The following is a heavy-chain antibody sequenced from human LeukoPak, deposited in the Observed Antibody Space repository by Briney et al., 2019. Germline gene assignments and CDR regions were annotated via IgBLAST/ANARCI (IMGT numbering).Heavy chain of an antibody. D-gene: IGHD2-2*01. CDR3: ARGSSYIVVVPAAMFFDP. CDR2: TYSSGST. Sequence: PSETLSLTCTVSGGSISSGGYYWSWIRQHPGKGLEWIGNTYSSGSTYYNPSLKSRVTISVDTSKNQFSLKLSSVTAADTAVYYCARGSSYIVVVPAAMFFDPWGQGTLVTVSS. V-gene: IGHV4-31*03. J-gene: IGHJ5*02. CDR1: GGSISSGGYY.